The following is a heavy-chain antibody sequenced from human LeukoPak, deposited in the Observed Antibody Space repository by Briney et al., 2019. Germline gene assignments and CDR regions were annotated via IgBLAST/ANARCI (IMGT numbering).Heavy chain of an antibody. CDR1: GGSFSGYY. D-gene: IGHD1-14*01. CDR3: ARGRRGSLRYYYYYGMDV. V-gene: IGHV4-34*01. J-gene: IGHJ6*02. Sequence: SETLSLTCAVYGGSFSGYYCSWIRQPPGKGLEWIGEINHSGSTNYNPSLKSRVTISVDTSKNQFSLKLSSVTAADTAVYYCARGRRGSLRYYYYYGMDVWGQGTTVTVSS. CDR2: INHSGST.